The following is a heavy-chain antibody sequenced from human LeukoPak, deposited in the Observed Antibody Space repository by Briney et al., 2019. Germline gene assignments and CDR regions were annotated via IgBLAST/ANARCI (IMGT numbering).Heavy chain of an antibody. V-gene: IGHV3-20*04. D-gene: IGHD6-19*01. Sequence: GGSLRLSCAASGFTFDDYGMSWVRQAPGKGLEWVSGINWNGGSTASADSVKGRFTISRDNAKNSLYLQMNSLRTEDTAFYYCARDRGGWTFDNWGQGTLVTVSS. J-gene: IGHJ4*02. CDR1: GFTFDDYG. CDR2: INWNGGST. CDR3: ARDRGGWTFDN.